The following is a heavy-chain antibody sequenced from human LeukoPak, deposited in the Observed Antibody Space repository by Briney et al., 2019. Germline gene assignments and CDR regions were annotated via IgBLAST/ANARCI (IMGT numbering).Heavy chain of an antibody. D-gene: IGHD6-13*01. CDR1: GFNFSNYG. J-gene: IGHJ3*02. Sequence: TGGTLRLSCAASGFNFSNYGMSWVRQAPGKGLEWVSVISGSGVSTYYADSVKGRFTISRDNAKNSLYLQMNSLRVEDTAVYYCARVGYSRSWDSGSAFDIWGQGTMVTVSS. CDR2: ISGSGVST. CDR3: ARVGYSRSWDSGSAFDI. V-gene: IGHV3-23*01.